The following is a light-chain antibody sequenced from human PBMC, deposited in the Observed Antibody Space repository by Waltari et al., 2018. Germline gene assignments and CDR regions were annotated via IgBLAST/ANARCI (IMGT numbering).Light chain of an antibody. Sequence: DIQMTQSPSSLSASVGDRVTITCRASQTINTYLNWYQQKPGKAPKLLLYAASTLQSGVPSRFSGSGSGTDFTLTISSLHPEDFATYYCQQSYSIPPMYTFGQGTKLEIK. CDR3: QQSYSIPPMYT. V-gene: IGKV1-39*01. CDR1: QTINTY. CDR2: AAS. J-gene: IGKJ2*01.